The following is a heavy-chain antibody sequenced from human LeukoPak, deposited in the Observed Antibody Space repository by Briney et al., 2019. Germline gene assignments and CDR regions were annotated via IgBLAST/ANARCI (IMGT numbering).Heavy chain of an antibody. Sequence: GASVKVSCKASGYTFTSYYMHWVRQAPGKGLEWMGGFDPEDGETIYAQKFQGRVTMTEDTSTDTAYMELSSLRSEDTAVYYCETEAMVRGVSAWGQGTMVTVSS. CDR3: ETEAMVRGVSA. CDR1: GYTFTSYY. J-gene: IGHJ3*01. V-gene: IGHV1-24*01. CDR2: FDPEDGET. D-gene: IGHD3-10*01.